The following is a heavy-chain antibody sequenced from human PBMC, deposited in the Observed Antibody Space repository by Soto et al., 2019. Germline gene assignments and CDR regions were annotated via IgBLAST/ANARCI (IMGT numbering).Heavy chain of an antibody. D-gene: IGHD3-9*01. Sequence: EVRLLESGGGLVQPGGSLRLSCAASGFTFNTYAVNWVRQAPGKGLEWVSAVSGSGVTAYYADSVKGRFTISRDNSKNTLYVQMNSLRTEDTAVYYCAKDVHYDILTGIEYSQDWGQGTLVTVSS. CDR1: GFTFNTYA. J-gene: IGHJ1*01. CDR2: VSGSGVTA. CDR3: AKDVHYDILTGIEYSQD. V-gene: IGHV3-23*01.